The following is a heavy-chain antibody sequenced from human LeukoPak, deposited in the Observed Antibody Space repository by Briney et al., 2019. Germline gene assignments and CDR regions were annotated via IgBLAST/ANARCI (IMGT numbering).Heavy chain of an antibody. CDR3: ARGGLYSSSPALDY. Sequence: SETLSLTCTVSGGSISSSSYYWGWIRQPPGKGLEWIGSIYYSGSTYYNPSLKSRVTISVDTSKNQFSLKLSSVTAAATAVYYCARGGLYSSSPALDYWGQGTLVTVSS. CDR2: IYYSGST. J-gene: IGHJ4*02. V-gene: IGHV4-39*07. CDR1: GGSISSSSYY. D-gene: IGHD6-13*01.